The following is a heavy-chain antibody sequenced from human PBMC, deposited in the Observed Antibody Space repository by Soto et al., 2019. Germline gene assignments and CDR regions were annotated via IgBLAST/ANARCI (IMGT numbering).Heavy chain of an antibody. J-gene: IGHJ6*02. CDR3: AKYGSGNYYYYYGMDV. CDR1: GFTFSSYA. D-gene: IGHD3-10*01. V-gene: IGHV3-23*01. Sequence: GGSLRLSCAASGFTFSSYAMSWVRQAPGKGLEWVSAISGSGGSTYYADSVKGRFTISRDNSKNTLYLQMNSLRAEDTAVYYCAKYGSGNYYYYYGMDVWGQGTTVTVSS. CDR2: ISGSGGST.